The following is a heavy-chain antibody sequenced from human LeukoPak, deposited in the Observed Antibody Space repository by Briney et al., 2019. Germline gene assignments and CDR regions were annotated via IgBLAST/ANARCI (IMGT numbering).Heavy chain of an antibody. V-gene: IGHV4-39*07. J-gene: IGHJ4*02. CDR2: IYYSGST. Sequence: SETLSLTCTVSGGSISSSSYYWGWIRQPPGKGLEWIGSIYYSGSTYYNPSLKSRVTISVDTSKNQFSLKLSSVTAADTAVYYCASQYDYGDYVTFDYWGQGTLATVSS. D-gene: IGHD4-17*01. CDR3: ASQYDYGDYVTFDY. CDR1: GGSISSSSYY.